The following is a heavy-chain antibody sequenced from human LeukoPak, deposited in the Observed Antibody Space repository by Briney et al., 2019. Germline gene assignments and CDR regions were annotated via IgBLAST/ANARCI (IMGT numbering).Heavy chain of an antibody. J-gene: IGHJ4*02. CDR2: ISGSGDTT. V-gene: IGHV3-23*01. CDR3: AKGDLATVVTRLDY. Sequence: GGSLRLSCAASGFTFSSFAMNWVRQAPGKGLEWVSIISGSGDTTHYTDSVKGRFTVSRDNSKNTLYLQMNSLRAEDTAVYYCAKGDLATVVTRLDYWGQGTLVTVSS. D-gene: IGHD4-23*01. CDR1: GFTFSSFA.